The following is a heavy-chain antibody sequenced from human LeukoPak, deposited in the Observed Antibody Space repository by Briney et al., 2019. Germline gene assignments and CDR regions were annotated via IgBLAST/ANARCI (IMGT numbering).Heavy chain of an antibody. J-gene: IGHJ4*02. D-gene: IGHD3-10*01. Sequence: GGSLRLSCAASGYTFTSYYMHWVRQAPGQGLEWMGIINPSGGSTSYAQKFQGRVTMTRDMSTSTVYMELSSLRSEDTAVYYCARDIHTDTISYYPFDYWGQGTLVTVSS. CDR1: GYTFTSYY. CDR3: ARDIHTDTISYYPFDY. V-gene: IGHV1-46*01. CDR2: INPSGGST.